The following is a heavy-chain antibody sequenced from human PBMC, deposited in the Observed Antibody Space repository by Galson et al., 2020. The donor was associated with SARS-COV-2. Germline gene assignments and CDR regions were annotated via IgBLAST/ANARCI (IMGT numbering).Heavy chain of an antibody. CDR1: GGSISSSSYY. CDR2: IYYSGST. V-gene: IGHV4-39*07. J-gene: IGHJ4*02. CDR3: ARGAIFGVVTIDY. D-gene: IGHD3-3*01. Sequence: SETLSLTCTVSGGSISSSSYYWGWIRQPPGKGLEWIGSIYYSGSTYYNPSLKSRVTISVDTSKNQFSLKLSSVTAADTAVYYCARGAIFGVVTIDYWGQGTLVTVSS.